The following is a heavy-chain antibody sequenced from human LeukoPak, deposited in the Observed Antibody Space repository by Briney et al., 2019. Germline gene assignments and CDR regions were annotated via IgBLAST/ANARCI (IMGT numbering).Heavy chain of an antibody. CDR2: MYSSGST. CDR1: GGSISSYY. D-gene: IGHD3-22*01. CDR3: VRGMVERSGYFDY. Sequence: SETLSLTCNVSGGSISSYYWTWIRQPPGKGLEWVGYMYSSGSTDYNPSLKSRVTISLDTSKRQISLKLTSVTAADTAVYYCVRGMVERSGYFDYWGQGTLVTVSS. J-gene: IGHJ4*02. V-gene: IGHV4-59*01.